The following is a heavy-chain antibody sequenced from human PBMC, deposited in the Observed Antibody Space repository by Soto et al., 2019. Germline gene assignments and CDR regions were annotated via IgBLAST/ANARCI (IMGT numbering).Heavy chain of an antibody. J-gene: IGHJ5*02. CDR1: GFSLSTSGVG. D-gene: IGHD2-15*01. Sequence: QITLKESGPTLVKPTQTLTLTCTFSGFSLSTSGVGVGWIRQPPGKALEWLALIYWNDDKRYSPSLKSRLTITKDTSKNRVVLTMTNMDAVDTATYYCAHSMTVYCSGGSCYNWFDPWGQGTLVTVSS. CDR3: AHSMTVYCSGGSCYNWFDP. V-gene: IGHV2-5*01. CDR2: IYWNDDK.